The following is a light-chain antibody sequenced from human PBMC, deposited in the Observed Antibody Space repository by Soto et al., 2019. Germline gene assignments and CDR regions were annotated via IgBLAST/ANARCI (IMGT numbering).Light chain of an antibody. Sequence: EIVLTQSPVTLYFSPGSRATLSCXXSRSVSSSYLAWYQQKPGQAPRLLIYGASSRATGIPDRFSGSGSGTDFTLTISRLEPEDFAVYYCQQYGSSPWTFGQGTKVDIK. CDR3: QQYGSSPWT. CDR1: RSVSSSY. CDR2: GAS. J-gene: IGKJ1*01. V-gene: IGKV3-20*01.